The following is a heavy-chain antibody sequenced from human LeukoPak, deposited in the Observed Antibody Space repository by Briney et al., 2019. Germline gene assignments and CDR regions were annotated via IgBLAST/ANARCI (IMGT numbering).Heavy chain of an antibody. Sequence: GRSLRLSCAASGFTFSSYGMHWVRQAPGKGLEWVAVISYDGSNKYYADSVKCRFTISRDNSKNTLYLQMNSLRAEDTAVYYCAKHGGDDFFDYWGQGTLVTVSS. CDR2: ISYDGSNK. D-gene: IGHD2-21*02. CDR3: AKHGGDDFFDY. CDR1: GFTFSSYG. V-gene: IGHV3-30*18. J-gene: IGHJ4*02.